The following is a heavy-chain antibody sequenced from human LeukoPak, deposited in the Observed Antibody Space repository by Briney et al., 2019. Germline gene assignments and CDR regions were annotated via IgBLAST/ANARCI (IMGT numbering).Heavy chain of an antibody. CDR2: IYYSGST. CDR1: GGSISSYY. Sequence: SETLSLTCTVSGGSISSYYWSWIRQPPGKGLEWIGYIYYSGSTNYNPCLKSRVTISVDTSKNQFSLKLSSVSAADTAVYYCARHSGCYYAGGGNFDYWGQGTLVTVSS. D-gene: IGHD3-22*01. J-gene: IGHJ4*02. V-gene: IGHV4-59*01. CDR3: ARHSGCYYAGGGNFDY.